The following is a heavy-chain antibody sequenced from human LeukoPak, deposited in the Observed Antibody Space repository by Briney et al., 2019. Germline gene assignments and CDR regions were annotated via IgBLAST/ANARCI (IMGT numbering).Heavy chain of an antibody. Sequence: GGSLRLSCAASGFTVSSNYMSWVRQAPGKGLEWVSVIYSGGSTNYADSVKGRFTISRDNSKNTLYLQMNSLSAEDTAVYYCASSAGYCSGGSCAGGMDVWGQGTTVTVSS. CDR1: GFTVSSNY. V-gene: IGHV3-66*02. CDR3: ASSAGYCSGGSCAGGMDV. D-gene: IGHD2-15*01. J-gene: IGHJ6*02. CDR2: IYSGGST.